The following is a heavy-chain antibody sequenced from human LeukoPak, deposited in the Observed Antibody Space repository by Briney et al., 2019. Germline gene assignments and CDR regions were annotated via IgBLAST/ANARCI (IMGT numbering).Heavy chain of an antibody. V-gene: IGHV4-59*01. CDR1: GGSISSYY. CDR3: ARDGLRWPRRAFDI. J-gene: IGHJ3*02. D-gene: IGHD4-23*01. CDR2: IYYSGST. Sequence: PSETLSLTCTVSGGSISSYYWSWIRQPPGKGLEWIGYIYYSGSTNYNPSLKSRVTISVDTSKNQFSLKLSSVTAADTAVYYCARDGLRWPRRAFDIWGQGTMVTVSS.